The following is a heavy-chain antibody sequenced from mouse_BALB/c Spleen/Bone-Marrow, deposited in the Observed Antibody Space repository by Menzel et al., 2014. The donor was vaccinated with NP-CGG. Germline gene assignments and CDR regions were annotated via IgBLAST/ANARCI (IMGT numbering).Heavy chain of an antibody. Sequence: QVQLQQSGAELVRPGSSVKISCKGSGYAFSSYWMNWVKQRPGQGLEWIGQIYPGDGDTNNNGKFKGKATLTADKSSTTVYMQLNRLTSEDSAVYFCARSNDYDPLAYWGQGTLVTVSA. D-gene: IGHD2-4*01. CDR3: ARSNDYDPLAY. CDR2: IYPGDGDT. J-gene: IGHJ3*01. CDR1: GYAFSSYW. V-gene: IGHV1-80*01.